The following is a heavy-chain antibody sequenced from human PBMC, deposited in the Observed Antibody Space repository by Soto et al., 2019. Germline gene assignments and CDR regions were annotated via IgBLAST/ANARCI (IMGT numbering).Heavy chain of an antibody. V-gene: IGHV4-31*03. CDR2: IYYSGST. D-gene: IGHD6-19*01. Sequence: QVQLQESGPGLVKPSQTLSLTCTVSGGSISSGGYYWSWIRQHPGKGLEWIGYIYYSGSTYYNPSLKSRVTISVDTSKNQCSLKLSSVTAADTAVYYCGTGYSSGWVNFDYWGQGTLVTVSS. CDR3: GTGYSSGWVNFDY. J-gene: IGHJ4*02. CDR1: GGSISSGGYY.